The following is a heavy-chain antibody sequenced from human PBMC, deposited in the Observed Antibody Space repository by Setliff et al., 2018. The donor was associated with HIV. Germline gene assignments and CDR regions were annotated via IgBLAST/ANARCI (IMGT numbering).Heavy chain of an antibody. CDR2: VIPIFGST. CDR1: GGIFRKYS. D-gene: IGHD3-22*01. Sequence: GASVKVSCKASGGIFRKYSINWVRQAPGQGLEWMGGVIPIFGSTTFAQKFQGRVTITADESKDTVEMELSSLTSEDTAVYYCARDDHYYDMGSILSDWFFDVWDRGTLVTVSS. V-gene: IGHV1-69*13. J-gene: IGHJ2*01. CDR3: ARDDHYYDMGSILSDWFFDV.